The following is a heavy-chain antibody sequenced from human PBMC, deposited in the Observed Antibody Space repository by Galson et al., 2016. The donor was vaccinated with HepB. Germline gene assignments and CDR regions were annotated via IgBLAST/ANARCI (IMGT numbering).Heavy chain of an antibody. CDR2: IAVGSANT. V-gene: IGHV1-58*01. D-gene: IGHD4-11*01. CDR3: ATDAADYRDYQNYYYGMDV. Sequence: SVKVSCKASGLTFSGSAVQWVRQARGQSLEWIGWIAVGSANTNYAQKFQGRVIITRDMSTSTGYMELSGLKSEDTAVYYCATDAADYRDYQNYYYGMDVWGQGTSVTVSS. CDR1: GLTFSGSA. J-gene: IGHJ6*02.